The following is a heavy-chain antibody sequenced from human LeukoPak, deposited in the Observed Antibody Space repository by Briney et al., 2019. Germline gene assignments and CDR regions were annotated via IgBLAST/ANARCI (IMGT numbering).Heavy chain of an antibody. CDR1: GFTFSRDS. CDR2: ISGSGGST. D-gene: IGHD2-2*01. V-gene: IGHV3-23*01. J-gene: IGHJ6*02. CDR3: AKPAVEGALAYGMDV. Sequence: GESLRLSCAASGFTFSRDSMNWVRQAPGKGLEWVSAISGSGGSTYYADSVKGRFTISRDNSKNTLYLQMNSLRAEDTAVYYCAKPAVEGALAYGMDVWGQGTTVTVSS.